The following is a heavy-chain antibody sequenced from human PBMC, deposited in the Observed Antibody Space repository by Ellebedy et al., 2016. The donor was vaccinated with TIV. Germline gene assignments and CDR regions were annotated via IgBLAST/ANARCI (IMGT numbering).Heavy chain of an antibody. CDR1: GGTFKSYA. Sequence: SVKVSCKASGGTFKSYAISWVRQAPGQGLEWMGGIIPIFGIPTYAQKFQGRVTITADESTSTAYMELSSLRSEDTAVYCCARGRAPRDRKLPLDYWGQGTLVTVSS. J-gene: IGHJ4*02. CDR2: IIPIFGIP. CDR3: ARGRAPRDRKLPLDY. V-gene: IGHV1-69*13. D-gene: IGHD1-7*01.